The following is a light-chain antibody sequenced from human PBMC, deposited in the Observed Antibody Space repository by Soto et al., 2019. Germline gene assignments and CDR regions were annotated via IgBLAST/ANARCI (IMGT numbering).Light chain of an antibody. CDR2: RSD. Sequence: QAVVTQPPSTSGTPGQRVTISCSGSSSNIGSNHVYWYQQLPGMAPKLLMYRSDQRPTGVPDRFSGSKSGTSASLAISGLRSDDEADYYCSARDDSLSGVVFGGGTKLTVL. CDR3: SARDDSLSGVV. CDR1: SSNIGSNH. J-gene: IGLJ2*01. V-gene: IGLV1-47*01.